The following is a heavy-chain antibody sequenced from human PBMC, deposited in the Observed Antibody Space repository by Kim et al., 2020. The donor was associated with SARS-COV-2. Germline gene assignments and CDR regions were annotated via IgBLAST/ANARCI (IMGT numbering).Heavy chain of an antibody. V-gene: IGHV3-23*01. CDR2: ISGSGGST. J-gene: IGHJ3*02. CDR1: GFTFSSYA. Sequence: GGSLRLSCAASGFTFSSYAMSWVRQAPGKGLEWVSAISGSGGSTYYADSVKGRFTISRDNSKNTLYLQMNSLRAEDTAVYYCAKDDGDYGGNSGLVYPPNDIWGQGTMVTVSS. D-gene: IGHD4-17*01. CDR3: AKDDGDYGGNSGLVYPPNDI.